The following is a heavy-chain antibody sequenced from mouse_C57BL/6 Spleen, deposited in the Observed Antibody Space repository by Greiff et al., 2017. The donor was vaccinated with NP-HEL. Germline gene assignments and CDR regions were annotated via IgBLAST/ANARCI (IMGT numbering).Heavy chain of an antibody. Sequence: DVMLVESGGGLVQPGGSLKLSCAASGFTFSDYGMAWVRQAPRKGPEWVAFISNLAYSIYYADTVTGRFTISRENAKNTLYLEMSSLRSEDTAMYYGARRGYGSSYDWYFDVWGTGTTVTVSS. J-gene: IGHJ1*03. CDR1: GFTFSDYG. CDR2: ISNLAYSI. CDR3: ARRGYGSSYDWYFDV. V-gene: IGHV5-15*04. D-gene: IGHD1-1*01.